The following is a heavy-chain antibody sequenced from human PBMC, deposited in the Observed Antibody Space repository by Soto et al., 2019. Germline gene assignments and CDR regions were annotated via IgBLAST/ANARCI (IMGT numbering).Heavy chain of an antibody. CDR1: GGSISSGDYY. D-gene: IGHD2-21*02. V-gene: IGHV4-30-4*01. J-gene: IGHJ4*02. CDR2: IYYSGST. CDR3: ARGRAEVVTANTYFDY. Sequence: SETLSLTCTVSGGSISSGDYYWSWIRQPPGKGLEWIGYIYYSGSTYYNPSLKSRVTISVDTSKNQFSLKLSSVTAADTAVYYCARGRAEVVTANTYFDYWGQGTLVTVSS.